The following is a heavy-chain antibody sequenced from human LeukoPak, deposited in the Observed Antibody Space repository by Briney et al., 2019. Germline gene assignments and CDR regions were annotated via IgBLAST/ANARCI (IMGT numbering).Heavy chain of an antibody. CDR1: GGSISSSSYY. CDR3: ARHKHGWDRWLRYDYYYYMDV. Sequence: SETLSLTCTVSGGSISSSSYYWGWIRQPPGKGLEWIGSIYDSGSTYYNPSLKSRVTISVDTSKNQFSLKLSSVTAADTAVYYCARHKHGWDRWLRYDYYYYMDVWGKGTTVTVSS. CDR2: IYDSGST. D-gene: IGHD5-24*01. V-gene: IGHV4-39*01. J-gene: IGHJ6*03.